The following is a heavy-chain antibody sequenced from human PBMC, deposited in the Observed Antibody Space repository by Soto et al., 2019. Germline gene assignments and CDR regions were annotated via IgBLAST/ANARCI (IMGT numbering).Heavy chain of an antibody. CDR2: IIPIFGTA. Sequence: ASVKVSCKASGGTFSSYAISWVRQAPGQGLEWMGGIIPIFGTANYAQKFQGRVTITADESTSTAYMELSSLRSEDTAVYYCARDLSDYDSSGGGEYFQHWGQGTLVTVSS. D-gene: IGHD3-22*01. CDR3: ARDLSDYDSSGGGEYFQH. CDR1: GGTFSSYA. J-gene: IGHJ1*01. V-gene: IGHV1-69*13.